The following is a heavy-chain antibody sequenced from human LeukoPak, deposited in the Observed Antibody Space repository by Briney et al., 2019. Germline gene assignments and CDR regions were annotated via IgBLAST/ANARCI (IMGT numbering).Heavy chain of an antibody. J-gene: IGHJ6*03. Sequence: ASVKVSCKASGYTFTSYYMHWVRQAPGQGLEWMGIINPSGGSTSYAQKFQGRVTMTRDTSTSTVYMELSSLRSEDTAVYYCAREDPGYCSSTSCPHPMGYYYMDVWGKGTTVTVSS. CDR1: GYTFTSYY. D-gene: IGHD2-2*01. CDR3: AREDPGYCSSTSCPHPMGYYYMDV. V-gene: IGHV1-46*01. CDR2: INPSGGST.